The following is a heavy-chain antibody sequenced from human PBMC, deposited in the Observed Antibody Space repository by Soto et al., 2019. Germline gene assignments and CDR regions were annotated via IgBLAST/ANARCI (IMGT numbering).Heavy chain of an antibody. Sequence: GASVKCSFNDSGYSLTEFAMHWVRQAPGKVLDCIGGFDPEDGERIYAQNFQDRVIMTEEKSTDTAYMELSSLRSDDTDIYFWATPSPDYDNSSXYYLLEYWAQGTLVTVSS. D-gene: IGHD3-22*01. CDR1: GYSLTEFA. CDR3: ATPSPDYDNSSXYYLLEY. CDR2: FDPEDGER. J-gene: IGHJ4*02. V-gene: IGHV1-24*01.